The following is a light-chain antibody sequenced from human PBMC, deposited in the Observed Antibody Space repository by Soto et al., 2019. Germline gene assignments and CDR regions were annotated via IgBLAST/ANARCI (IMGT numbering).Light chain of an antibody. CDR1: QSIRYY. V-gene: IGKV1-5*01. J-gene: IGKJ1*01. CDR3: QHHNSYSQT. CDR2: GAS. Sequence: DIQLTQSPPTLSASVGDRVTITCRASQSIRYYLAWYQQLPGKAPKLLIYGASSLQSGVPSRFSGSGFGTEFSRTISSLQPDDFATYFCQHHNSYSQTFGQGTKVEIK.